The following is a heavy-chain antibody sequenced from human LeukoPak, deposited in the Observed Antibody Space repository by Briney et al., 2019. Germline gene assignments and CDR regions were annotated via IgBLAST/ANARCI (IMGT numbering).Heavy chain of an antibody. V-gene: IGHV3-23*01. J-gene: IGHJ4*02. CDR2: ISGSGGST. D-gene: IGHD3-9*01. CDR3: AKDRGILTGYLNYYFDY. Sequence: PTGGSLRLSCAASGFTFSSYAMSWVRQAPGKGLEWVSAISGSGGSTYYADSVKGRFTISRDNSKNTLYLQMNSLRAEDTAVYYCAKDRGILTGYLNYYFDYWGQGTLVTVSS. CDR1: GFTFSSYA.